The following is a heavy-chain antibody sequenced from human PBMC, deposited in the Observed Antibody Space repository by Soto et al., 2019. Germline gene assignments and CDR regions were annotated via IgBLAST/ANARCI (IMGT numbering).Heavy chain of an antibody. Sequence: QVQLVQSGAEVKRPGASVKVSCKASGYTFTSYGITWVRQAPGQGFEWMGWISTSNGNTIYTQKYQGRVTMTTDTSTNTVYMELKSLRSDDTAVYYCARDQVNSWSGSLLDIWGQGTMVSVSS. CDR1: GYTFTSYG. V-gene: IGHV1-18*01. CDR2: ISTSNGNT. D-gene: IGHD6-13*01. CDR3: ARDQVNSWSGSLLDI. J-gene: IGHJ3*02.